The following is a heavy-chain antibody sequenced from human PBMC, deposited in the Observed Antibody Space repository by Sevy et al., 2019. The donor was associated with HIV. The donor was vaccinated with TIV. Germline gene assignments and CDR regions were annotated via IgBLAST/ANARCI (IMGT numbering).Heavy chain of an antibody. CDR1: GFTFGDYA. CDR2: IRSKAYGGTS. D-gene: IGHD6-13*01. J-gene: IGHJ4*02. CDR3: TRVRISSFFDY. Sequence: GGSLRLSCTASGFTFGDYAMSWVRQAPGKGLEWVGFIRSKAYGGTSKYAASVKGRFIISRDDSKSIAYLQMNSLKTEDTAVYYCTRVRISSFFDYWGQGTLVNVSS. V-gene: IGHV3-49*04.